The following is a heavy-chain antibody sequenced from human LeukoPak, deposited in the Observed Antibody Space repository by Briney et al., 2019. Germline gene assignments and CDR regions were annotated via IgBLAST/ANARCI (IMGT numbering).Heavy chain of an antibody. D-gene: IGHD3-10*01. V-gene: IGHV1-18*01. CDR3: ARRGVEYYGSGSYYRFDY. J-gene: IGHJ4*02. Sequence: ASVKVSCKASGYTFTSYGISWVRQAPGQGLEWMGWISAYNGNTNYAQKLQGRVTMTTDTSTSTAYMELRSQRSDDTAVYYCARRGVEYYGSGSYYRFDYWGQGTLVTVSS. CDR1: GYTFTSYG. CDR2: ISAYNGNT.